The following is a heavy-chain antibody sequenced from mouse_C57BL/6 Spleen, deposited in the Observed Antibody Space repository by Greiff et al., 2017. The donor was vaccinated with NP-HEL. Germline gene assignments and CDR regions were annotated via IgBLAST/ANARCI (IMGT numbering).Heavy chain of an antibody. CDR1: GYSFTGYF. CDR2: INPYNGDT. Sequence: VQLQQSGPELVKPGDSVKISCKASGYSFTGYFMNWVMQSHGKSLEWIGRINPYNGDTFYNQKFKGKATLTVDKSSSTAHMELRSLTSEDSAVYYCARSTEDYAMDYWGQGTSVTVSS. J-gene: IGHJ4*01. V-gene: IGHV1-20*01. CDR3: ARSTEDYAMDY.